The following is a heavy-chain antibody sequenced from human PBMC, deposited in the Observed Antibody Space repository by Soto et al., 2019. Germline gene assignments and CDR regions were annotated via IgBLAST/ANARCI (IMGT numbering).Heavy chain of an antibody. D-gene: IGHD1-26*01. CDR1: GGTFSSYA. CDR2: IIPIFGTA. J-gene: IGHJ5*02. Sequence: SVKVSCKASGGTFSSYAISWVRQAPGQGLEWMGGIIPIFGTANYAQKFQGRVTITADESTSTAYMELSSLRSEDTAVYYCARTRGSYNWFDPWGQGTLVTVSS. CDR3: ARTRGSYNWFDP. V-gene: IGHV1-69*13.